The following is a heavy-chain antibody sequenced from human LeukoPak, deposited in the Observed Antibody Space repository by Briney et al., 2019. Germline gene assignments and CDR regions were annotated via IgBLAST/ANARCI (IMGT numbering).Heavy chain of an antibody. J-gene: IGHJ3*01. D-gene: IGHD5-24*01. CDR3: AMKAVPRPRLHDAFDF. Sequence: GGSLRLSCVASGFTLSSYAVSWVRQAPGKGLQWVSSLGISGDYAWYAGSVKGRFTISRDNSKNTLYLQMNSLRADDTAVYYCAMKAVPRPRLHDAFDFWGQGTVVSVSS. CDR2: LGISGDYA. CDR1: GFTLSSYA. V-gene: IGHV3-23*01.